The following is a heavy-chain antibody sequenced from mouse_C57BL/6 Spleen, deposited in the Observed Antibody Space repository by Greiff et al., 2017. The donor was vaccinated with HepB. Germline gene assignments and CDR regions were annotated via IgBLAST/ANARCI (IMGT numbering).Heavy chain of an antibody. V-gene: IGHV1-69*01. Sequence: QVQLQQPGAELVMPGASVKLSCKASGYTFTSYWMHWVKQRPGQGLEWIGEIDPSDSYTNYNQKFKGKSTLTVDKSSSTAYMQLRSLTSEDSAVYYCARRPVARGGAMDYWGQGTSVTVSS. CDR1: GYTFTSYW. CDR2: IDPSDSYT. D-gene: IGHD1-1*01. CDR3: ARRPVARGGAMDY. J-gene: IGHJ4*01.